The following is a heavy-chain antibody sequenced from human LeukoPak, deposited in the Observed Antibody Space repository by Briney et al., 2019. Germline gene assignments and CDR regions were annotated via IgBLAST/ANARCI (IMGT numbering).Heavy chain of an antibody. D-gene: IGHD6-19*01. CDR2: ISAYNGAT. CDR3: ARSPSSSGWYADY. Sequence: GASVKVSYKASGYTFTSYGISWVRQAPGQGPGGMGWISAYNGATNYAPKLQGRVTMTTDTSANTAYLELRSLTSDDTAVYYCARSPSSSGWYADYWGLGALVTVSS. J-gene: IGHJ4*02. CDR1: GYTFTSYG. V-gene: IGHV1-18*01.